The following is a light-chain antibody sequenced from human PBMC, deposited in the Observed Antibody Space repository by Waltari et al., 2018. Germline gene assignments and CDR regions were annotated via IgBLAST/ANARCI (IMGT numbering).Light chain of an antibody. CDR3: QQEYSTPLT. CDR2: VAS. Sequence: DIQLTQSPSSLSTSIGDRVTVTCRASQRINMDVSWYQQRPGEATRTLIYVASILHMGVSSRSSGSGSGTEFTLSINGLQPEDVATCYCQQEYSTPLTFGGGTKVEI. V-gene: IGKV1-16*01. J-gene: IGKJ4*01. CDR1: QRINMD.